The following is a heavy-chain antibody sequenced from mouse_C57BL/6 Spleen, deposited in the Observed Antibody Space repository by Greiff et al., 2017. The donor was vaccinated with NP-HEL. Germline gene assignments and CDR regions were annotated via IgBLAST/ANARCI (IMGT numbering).Heavy chain of an antibody. V-gene: IGHV5-4*01. Sequence: EVMLVESGGGLVKPGGSLKLSCAASGFTFSSYAMSWVRQTPEKRLEWVATISDGGSYTYYPDNVKGRFTISRDNAKNNLYLQMSHLKSEDTAMYYCAREDYGILDYWGQGTTLTVSS. D-gene: IGHD2-1*01. CDR1: GFTFSSYA. J-gene: IGHJ2*01. CDR2: ISDGGSYT. CDR3: AREDYGILDY.